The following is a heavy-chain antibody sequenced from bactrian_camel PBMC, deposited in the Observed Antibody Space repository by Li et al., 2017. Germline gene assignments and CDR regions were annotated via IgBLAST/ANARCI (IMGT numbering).Heavy chain of an antibody. Sequence: HVQLVESGGGSVQAGGSLKLSCEFSGSTNADYCMGWYRQAPGEEREGVAGMLPGGGRTYYAEKVKGRFTLSQEQDRGTLYLQLNQLRPEDTGMYYCGARFWFGGGPCSGEWLTYSYVGQGTQVTVS. J-gene: IGHJ4*01. D-gene: IGHD2*01. CDR1: GSTNADYC. CDR2: MLPGGGRT. V-gene: IGHV3S54*01.